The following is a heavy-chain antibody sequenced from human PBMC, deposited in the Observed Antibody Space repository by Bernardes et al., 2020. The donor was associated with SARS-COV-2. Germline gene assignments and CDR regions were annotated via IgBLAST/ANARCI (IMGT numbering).Heavy chain of an antibody. CDR3: AKTRTYTVSSTYDY. D-gene: IGHD4-17*01. CDR2: IGDGGGST. J-gene: IGHJ4*02. V-gene: IGHV3-23*01. Sequence: GGSLRLSCAASGFIFTNYAMSWVRQPPGKGLEWVSVIGDGGGSTYYAASVKGRFTISRDNSKNTLYLQMNSLRAEDSAVYFCAKTRTYTVSSTYDYWGQGTLVTVSS. CDR1: GFIFTNYA.